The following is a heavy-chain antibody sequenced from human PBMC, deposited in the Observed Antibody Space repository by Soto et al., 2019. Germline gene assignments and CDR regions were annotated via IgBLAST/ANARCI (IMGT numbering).Heavy chain of an antibody. Sequence: LPETLSLTCTVSGGSISSYYWSWIRQPPGKGLEWIGYIYYSGSTNYNPSLKSRFTISVDTSKNQFSLKLSSVTAADTAVYYCARDGSSSWTGWFDPWGQGTLVTVSS. CDR2: IYYSGST. D-gene: IGHD6-13*01. V-gene: IGHV4-59*01. CDR1: GGSISSYY. J-gene: IGHJ5*02. CDR3: ARDGSSSWTGWFDP.